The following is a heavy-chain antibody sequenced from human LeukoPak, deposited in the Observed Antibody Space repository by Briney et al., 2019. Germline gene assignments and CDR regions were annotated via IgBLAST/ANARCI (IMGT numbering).Heavy chain of an antibody. CDR1: GYTFTSYD. V-gene: IGHV1-8*01. D-gene: IGHD6-13*01. J-gene: IGHJ6*02. CDR3: ARGTAAGSREGMDV. CDR2: MNPNSGNT. Sequence: ASVKDSRMASGYTFTSYDINCVRQATGPGREWMGWMNPNSGNTGYTQKFQGRVTMTRNTSISTAYMELSSLRSEDTAVYYCARGTAAGSREGMDVWGQGTTVTVSS.